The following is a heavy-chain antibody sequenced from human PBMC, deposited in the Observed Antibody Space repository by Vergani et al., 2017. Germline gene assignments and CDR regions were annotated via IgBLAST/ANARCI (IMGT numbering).Heavy chain of an antibody. Sequence: QVQLVESGGGVVQPGRSLRLSCAASGFMFSTYGMHWVRQAPGKGLEWVAAIWYDGSNKYYADSVKGRFTISRDSSKNTLYLQMNGLRAEDTAAYYCARAAGDCVSTSCPTTLRNYYHFIDVWGKGTTVTVSS. V-gene: IGHV3-33*01. CDR2: IWYDGSNK. D-gene: IGHD2-2*01. CDR3: ARAAGDCVSTSCPTTLRNYYHFIDV. J-gene: IGHJ6*03. CDR1: GFMFSTYG.